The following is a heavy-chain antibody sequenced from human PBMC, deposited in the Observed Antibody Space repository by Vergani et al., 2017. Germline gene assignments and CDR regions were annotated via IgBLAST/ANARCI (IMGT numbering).Heavy chain of an antibody. V-gene: IGHV1-46*03. J-gene: IGHJ5*02. D-gene: IGHD3-10*01. CDR2: INPSGGST. Sequence: QVQLVQSGAEVKKPGASVKVSCKASVYTFTSYYMHWVRQAPGQGLEWMGIINPSGGSTSYAQKFQGRVTMTRDTATSTVYMELSSLRSEDTAVYCCARSASYGSGSYYISWFDPWGQGTLVTVSS. CDR1: VYTFTSYY. CDR3: ARSASYGSGSYYISWFDP.